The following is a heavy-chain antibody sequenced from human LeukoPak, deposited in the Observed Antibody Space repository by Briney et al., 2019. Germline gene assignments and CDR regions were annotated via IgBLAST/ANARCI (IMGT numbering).Heavy chain of an antibody. CDR2: IYTSGST. J-gene: IGHJ3*02. V-gene: IGHV4-61*02. CDR1: GGSISSGSYY. Sequence: SETLSLTCTVSGGSISSGSYYWSWIRQPAGKGLEWIGRIYTSGSTNYNPSLKSRVTISVDTSKTQFSLKLSSVTAADTAVYYCARESGGAYYYDSSGYFYDAFDIWGQGTMVTVSS. D-gene: IGHD3-22*01. CDR3: ARESGGAYYYDSSGYFYDAFDI.